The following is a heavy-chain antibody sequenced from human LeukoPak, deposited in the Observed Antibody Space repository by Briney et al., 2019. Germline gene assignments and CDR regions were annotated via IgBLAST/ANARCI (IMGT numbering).Heavy chain of an antibody. CDR1: GGSISSYY. J-gene: IGHJ3*02. Sequence: SETLSLTCTVSGGSISSYYWSWIRQPPGKGLEWIGYIYYSGSTNYNPFLKSRVTISVDTSKNQFSLKLSSVTAADTAVYYCARVSGGSGSYYSQSDAFDIWGQGTMVTVSS. V-gene: IGHV4-59*01. D-gene: IGHD3-10*01. CDR2: IYYSGST. CDR3: ARVSGGSGSYYSQSDAFDI.